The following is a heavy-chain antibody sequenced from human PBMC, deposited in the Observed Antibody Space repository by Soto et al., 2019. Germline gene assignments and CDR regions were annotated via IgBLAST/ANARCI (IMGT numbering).Heavy chain of an antibody. CDR3: AKEEVDQLLSRGTSYCYYGMHF. CDR1: GFTFSSYG. D-gene: IGHD2-2*01. Sequence: PGGSLRLSCAASGFTFSSYGMHWVRQAPGKGLEWVAVISYDGSNKYYADSVKGRFTISRDNSKNTLYLQMNSLRAEDTAVYYCAKEEVDQLLSRGTSYCYYGMHFWGQGTTLTVSS. J-gene: IGHJ6*02. V-gene: IGHV3-30*18. CDR2: ISYDGSNK.